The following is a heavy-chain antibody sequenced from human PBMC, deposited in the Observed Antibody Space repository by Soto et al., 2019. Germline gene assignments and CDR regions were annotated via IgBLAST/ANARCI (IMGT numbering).Heavy chain of an antibody. J-gene: IGHJ6*02. CDR3: ARGEAFYGMDV. CDR2: TYHSGNT. CDR1: GDTISTGGYT. Sequence: SETLSLTCDVSGDTISTGGYTWAWIRQPPGKGLEWIGETYHSGNTNYNPSLKSRVTISVDTSKNQFSLKLSSVTAADTAVYYCARGEAFYGMDVWGQGTTVTVSS. V-gene: IGHV4-30-2*01. D-gene: IGHD3-3*02.